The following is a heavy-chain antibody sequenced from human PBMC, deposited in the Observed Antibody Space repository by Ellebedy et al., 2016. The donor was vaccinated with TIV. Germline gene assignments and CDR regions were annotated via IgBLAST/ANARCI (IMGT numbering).Heavy chain of an antibody. CDR2: ISGSAGST. V-gene: IGHV3-23*01. J-gene: IGHJ4*02. Sequence: GESLKISCAASGFTFSSYAMSWVRQAPGRGLEWVSTISGSAGSTYYTDSVKGRFTISRDNSKNTLYLQMNSLRVDNTAIYYCAREGTYASRPVDYWGQGTLVTVSS. CDR1: GFTFSSYA. D-gene: IGHD3-16*01. CDR3: AREGTYASRPVDY.